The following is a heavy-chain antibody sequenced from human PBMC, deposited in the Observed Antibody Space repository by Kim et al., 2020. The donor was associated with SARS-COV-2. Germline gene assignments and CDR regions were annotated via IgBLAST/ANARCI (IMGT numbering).Heavy chain of an antibody. CDR2: SYSGGSST. Sequence: GGSLRLSCAASGFTFSSYSMSWVCQAPGKGLEWVSVSYSGGSSTYYADSVKGRFTISRDNSKNTLYLQMPNLMAEETAVYYCAKSVWGSGYCVDYWGQGTLVTVSS. V-gene: IGHV3-23*03. J-gene: IGHJ4*02. D-gene: IGHD3-22*01. CDR1: GFTFSSYS. CDR3: AKSVWGSGYCVDY.